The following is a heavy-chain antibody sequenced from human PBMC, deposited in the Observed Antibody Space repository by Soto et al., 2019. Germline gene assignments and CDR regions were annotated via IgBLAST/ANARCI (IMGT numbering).Heavy chain of an antibody. CDR1: GGSISSSSYY. D-gene: IGHD2-21*01. V-gene: IGHV4-39*01. CDR2: IYYSGST. CDR3: ARRGGGALPWHFDY. Sequence: SETLSLTCTVSGGSISSSSYYWGWIRQPPGKGLEWIGSIYYSGSTYYNPSLKSRVTISVDTSKNQFSLKLSSVTAADTAVYYCARRGGGALPWHFDYWGQGNLVT. J-gene: IGHJ4*02.